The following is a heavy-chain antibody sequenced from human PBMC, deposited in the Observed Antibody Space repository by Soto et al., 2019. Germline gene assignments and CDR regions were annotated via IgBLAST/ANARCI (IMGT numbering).Heavy chain of an antibody. CDR3: AKDLGYCSSTACYDFYAMDV. D-gene: IGHD2-2*01. J-gene: IGHJ6*02. CDR1: GFTFSTSA. CDR2: ISGSGGTT. V-gene: IGHV3-23*01. Sequence: GGSLRLSCTASGFTFSTSAMNWVRQAPGKGLEWVSGISGSGGTTYYADSVKGRFTISRDGSKNTVFLQMNSLRAEDTAVYYCAKDLGYCSSTACYDFYAMDVWGQGTTVTV.